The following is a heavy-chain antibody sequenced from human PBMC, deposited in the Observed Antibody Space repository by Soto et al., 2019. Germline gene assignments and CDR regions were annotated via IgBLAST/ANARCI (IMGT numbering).Heavy chain of an antibody. Sequence: QVQLVQSGTDVKKPGSSVTVSYKASGGTFNTYTFSWVRQAPGQGLEWMGSIIPIFGTTHYAQSFQGRLSITADQSSTTTYMELRSLTSHDTALYYCARIPRYSFPTSDPLDNWGQGTLVTVSS. J-gene: IGHJ1*01. CDR2: IIPIFGTT. CDR1: GGTFNTYT. D-gene: IGHD1-26*01. CDR3: ARIPRYSFPTSDPLDN. V-gene: IGHV1-69*01.